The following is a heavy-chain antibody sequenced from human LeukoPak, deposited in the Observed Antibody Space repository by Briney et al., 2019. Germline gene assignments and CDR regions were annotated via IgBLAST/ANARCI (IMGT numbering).Heavy chain of an antibody. CDR1: GFTFSSYA. J-gene: IGHJ3*02. CDR3: ARDGYCSSTSCYKGNAFDI. Sequence: PGRSLRLSCAASGFTFSSYAMHWVRQAPGKGLEWVAVISYDGSNKYYADSVKGRFTISRDNSKNTLYLQMNSLRAEDTAVYYCARDGYCSSTSCYKGNAFDIWGQGTMVTVSS. CDR2: ISYDGSNK. V-gene: IGHV3-30-3*01. D-gene: IGHD2-2*02.